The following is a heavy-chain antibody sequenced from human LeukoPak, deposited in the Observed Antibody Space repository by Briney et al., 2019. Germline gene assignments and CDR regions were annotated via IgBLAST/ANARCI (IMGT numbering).Heavy chain of an antibody. Sequence: GESLKISCKGSGYSFTSYWIGWVRQMPGKGLEWMGIIYPGDSDTRYSPSFQGQVTISADKPISTAYLQWSSLKASDTAMYYCARLCPATSSHYYYGMDVWGQGTTVTVSS. V-gene: IGHV5-51*04. CDR2: IYPGDSDT. D-gene: IGHD2-15*01. J-gene: IGHJ6*02. CDR1: GYSFTSYW. CDR3: ARLCPATSSHYYYGMDV.